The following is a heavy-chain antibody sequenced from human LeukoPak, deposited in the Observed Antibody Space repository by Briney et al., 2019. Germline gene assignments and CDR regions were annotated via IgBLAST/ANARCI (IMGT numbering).Heavy chain of an antibody. CDR2: IKQDGSEK. J-gene: IGHJ6*02. CDR1: GFTFSSYF. CDR3: ARDRYSNPPYYYYGMDV. D-gene: IGHD4-11*01. Sequence: GGSLRLSCAASGFTFSSYFMSWVRQAPGKGLEWVANIKQDGSEKYYVDSVKGRFTISRDNAKNSLYLQMNSLRAEDTAVYYCARDRYSNPPYYYYGMDVWGQGTTVTVSS. V-gene: IGHV3-7*05.